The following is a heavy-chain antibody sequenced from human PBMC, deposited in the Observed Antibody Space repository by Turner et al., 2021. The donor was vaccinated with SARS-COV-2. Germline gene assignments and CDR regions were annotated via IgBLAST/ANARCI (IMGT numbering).Heavy chain of an antibody. CDR1: GYTFSSYG. D-gene: IGHD1-26*01. J-gene: IGHJ5*02. Sequence: QVQLVQSGAEVKKPGASVKVSCKASGYTFSSYGISWVRQAPGQGLEWMGWISAYNGNTNYAQKLQGRVTLTKDTSPSTAYMELRSLTSDDTALYYCARATTPAASFDPWGQGTLVTVSS. V-gene: IGHV1-18*01. CDR2: ISAYNGNT. CDR3: ARATTPAASFDP.